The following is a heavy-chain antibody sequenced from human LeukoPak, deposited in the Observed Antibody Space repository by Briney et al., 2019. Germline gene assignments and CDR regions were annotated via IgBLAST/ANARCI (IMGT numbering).Heavy chain of an antibody. CDR2: ISSSGSPI. Sequence: GGSLRLSCAASGFIFSSYEMNWVRQAPGKGLEWVSYISSSGSPIYYADSVKGRFTISRDNAKNSLYLQMNSLRAEDTAVYYCARALGDYVGYDAFDIWGQGTMVTVSS. CDR1: GFIFSSYE. CDR3: ARALGDYVGYDAFDI. D-gene: IGHD4-17*01. V-gene: IGHV3-48*03. J-gene: IGHJ3*02.